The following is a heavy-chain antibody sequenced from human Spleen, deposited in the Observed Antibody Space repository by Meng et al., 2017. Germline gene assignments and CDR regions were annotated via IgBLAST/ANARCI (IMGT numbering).Heavy chain of an antibody. CDR2: ISSSSSYI. D-gene: IGHD3-22*01. J-gene: IGHJ3*02. CDR1: GFTFSSYS. V-gene: IGHV3-21*01. Sequence: GESLKISCAASGFTFSSYSMNWVRQAPGKGLEWVSSISSSSSYIYYADSVKGRFTISRDNAKNSLYLQMNSLRAEDTAVYYCARDPDYYDSSGTPRDYAFDIWGQGTMVTVSS. CDR3: ARDPDYYDSSGTPRDYAFDI.